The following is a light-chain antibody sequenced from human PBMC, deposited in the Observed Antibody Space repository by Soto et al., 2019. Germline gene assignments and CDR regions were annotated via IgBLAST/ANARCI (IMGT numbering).Light chain of an antibody. V-gene: IGKV3-11*01. CDR2: DAS. J-gene: IGKJ2*01. CDR3: QQRGA. CDR1: QSVDSS. Sequence: EVVLTQSPATLSLSPGERATLSCRASQSVDSSLAWYQQKLGQAPRLLIYDASNRATGIPGRFSGSGSGTDFTLTIISLEPEDFAVYYCQQRGAFGQGTKVEIK.